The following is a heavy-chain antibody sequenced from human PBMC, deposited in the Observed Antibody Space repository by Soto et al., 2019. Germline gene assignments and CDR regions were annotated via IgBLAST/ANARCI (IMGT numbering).Heavy chain of an antibody. V-gene: IGHV4-59*08. D-gene: IGHD3-22*01. CDR1: GGSISSYY. CDR3: ARQPYDSTGYYYGA. CDR2: IYSGGNT. Sequence: SETLFLTCTVSGGSISSYYWSWIRQPPGKGLEWIGYIYSGGNTYYNPSLKSRVTVSVDTSKNHFSLKLTSVTAADTAMYYCARQPYDSTGYYYGAWGQGTLVTVSS. J-gene: IGHJ5*02.